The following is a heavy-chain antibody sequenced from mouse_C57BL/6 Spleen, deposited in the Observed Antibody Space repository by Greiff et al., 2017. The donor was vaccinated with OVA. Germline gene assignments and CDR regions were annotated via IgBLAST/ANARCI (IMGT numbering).Heavy chain of an antibody. Sequence: EVQLQQSGPELVKPGASVKISCKASGYTFTDYYMNWVKQSHGKSLEWIGDINPNNGGTSYNQKFKGKATLTVDKSSSTAYMELRSLTSEDSAVYYCARWGIITTVVGDWYFDVWGTGTTVTVSS. D-gene: IGHD1-1*01. CDR3: ARWGIITTVVGDWYFDV. CDR2: INPNNGGT. J-gene: IGHJ1*03. CDR1: GYTFTDYY. V-gene: IGHV1-26*01.